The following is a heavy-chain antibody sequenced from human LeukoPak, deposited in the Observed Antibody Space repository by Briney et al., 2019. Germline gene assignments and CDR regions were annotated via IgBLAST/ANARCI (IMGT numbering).Heavy chain of an antibody. CDR2: INTISSAI. J-gene: IGHJ5*02. D-gene: IGHD1-1*01. CDR1: GFIFSSYS. Sequence: GGSLRLSCAASGFIFSSYSMNWVRQAPGKGLEWVSYINTISSAIYYADSVKGRFTISRDNAKNSLSLQMNSLRAEDTAVYYCAGDAGMGDWFDPWGQGTLVTVSS. V-gene: IGHV3-48*01. CDR3: AGDAGMGDWFDP.